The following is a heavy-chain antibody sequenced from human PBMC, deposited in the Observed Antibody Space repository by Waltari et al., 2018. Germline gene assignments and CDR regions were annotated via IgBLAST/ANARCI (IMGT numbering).Heavy chain of an antibody. Sequence: QVQLQQWGAGLLKPSETLSLTCAVYGGSFRGYYWSWIRQPPGKGLEWIGEINHSGSTNYNPSLKSRVTISVDTSKNQFSLKLSSVTAADTAVYYCARLADWVITFGGVQPFDYWGQGTLVTVSS. V-gene: IGHV4-34*01. CDR2: INHSGST. J-gene: IGHJ4*02. D-gene: IGHD3-16*01. CDR1: GGSFRGYY. CDR3: ARLADWVITFGGVQPFDY.